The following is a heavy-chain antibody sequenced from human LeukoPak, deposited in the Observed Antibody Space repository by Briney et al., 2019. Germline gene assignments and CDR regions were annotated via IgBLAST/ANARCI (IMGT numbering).Heavy chain of an antibody. D-gene: IGHD2-2*01. CDR2: ISGSGGST. CDR1: GFTFSSYA. CDR3: AKDPRAQYCSSTSRSHYDY. Sequence: GGSLRLSCAASGFTFSSYAMSWVRQAPGKGLEWVSAISGSGGSTYYADSVKGRFTISRDNSKNTLYLQTNSLRAEDTAVYYCAKDPRAQYCSSTSRSHYDYWGQGTLVTVSS. V-gene: IGHV3-23*01. J-gene: IGHJ4*02.